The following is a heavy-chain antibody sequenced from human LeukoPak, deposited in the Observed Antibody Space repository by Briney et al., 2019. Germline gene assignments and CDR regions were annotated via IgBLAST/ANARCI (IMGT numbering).Heavy chain of an antibody. CDR1: GYTFTSYG. CDR3: ARDLRRGSSSWYVSGGDY. V-gene: IGHV1-18*01. CDR2: STAYNDNT. Sequence: ASVKVSCKASGYTFTSYGISWVRQAPGQGLEWRGWSTAYNDNTYYAQKLQGRVTMTTDTSTSTAYMELRSLRSDDTAVYYCARDLRRGSSSWYVSGGDYWGQGTLVTVSS. J-gene: IGHJ4*02. D-gene: IGHD6-13*01.